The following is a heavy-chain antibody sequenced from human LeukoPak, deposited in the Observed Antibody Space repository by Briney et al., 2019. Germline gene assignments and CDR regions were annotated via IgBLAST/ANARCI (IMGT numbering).Heavy chain of an antibody. CDR2: INHSGTT. CDR1: GGSLSGFY. D-gene: IGHD1-1*01. J-gene: IGHJ5*02. V-gene: IGHV4-34*01. CDR3: ARASSFDKTTRWNPAYFGP. Sequence: SETLSLTCAVHGGSLSGFYWSWIRQPPGKGREWIGEINHSGTTNYNPSLKSRVTISVDTSKNQVSLDLASVTAADTAVYYCARASSFDKTTRWNPAYFGPWGQGTLVTVSS.